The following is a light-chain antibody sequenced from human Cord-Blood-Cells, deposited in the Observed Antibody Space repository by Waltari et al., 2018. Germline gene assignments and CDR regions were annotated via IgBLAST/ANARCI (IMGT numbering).Light chain of an antibody. CDR2: GVS. Sequence: QSALTQPPSASGSPGQSVTISCTGTSSDVGGYHYVSWYQQPPGQAPKLMIYGVSKRPSGVPDRFSGSKSGNTASLTVSGLQAEDEADYYCSSYAGSNNLVFGGGTKLTVL. J-gene: IGLJ3*02. CDR1: SSDVGGYHY. V-gene: IGLV2-8*01. CDR3: SSYAGSNNLV.